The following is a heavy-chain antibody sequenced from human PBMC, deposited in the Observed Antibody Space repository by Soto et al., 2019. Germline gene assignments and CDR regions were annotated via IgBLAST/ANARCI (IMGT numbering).Heavy chain of an antibody. CDR2: ISRSGGAI. J-gene: IGHJ4*02. V-gene: IGHV3-21*01. D-gene: IGHD4-17*01. CDR1: GFTLDTYS. CDR3: ARNYGLFDY. Sequence: GGSLRLSCAASGFTLDTYSMSWVRQAPGKGLECVSSISRSGGAIHYADSVKGRFLISRDNAENSLYLRMSSLRVEDTAVYYCARNYGLFDYWGQGTLVTVSS.